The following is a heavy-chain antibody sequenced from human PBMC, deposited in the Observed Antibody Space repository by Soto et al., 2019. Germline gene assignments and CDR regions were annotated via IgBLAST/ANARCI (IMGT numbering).Heavy chain of an antibody. J-gene: IGHJ6*02. CDR1: GGTFSSYA. Sequence: QVQLVQSGAEVKKPGSSVKVSCKASGGTFSSYAISWVRQAPGQGLEWIGGIIPIFGTANYAQKFQGRVTITADKSTSTAYMELSSLRSEDTAVYYCARRGYCSSTSCPDPYYYYGMDVWGQGTTVTVSS. V-gene: IGHV1-69*06. D-gene: IGHD2-2*01. CDR3: ARRGYCSSTSCPDPYYYYGMDV. CDR2: IIPIFGTA.